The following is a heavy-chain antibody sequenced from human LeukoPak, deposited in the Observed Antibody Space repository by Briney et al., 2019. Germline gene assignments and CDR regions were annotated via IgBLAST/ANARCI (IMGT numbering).Heavy chain of an antibody. CDR1: GFTFGDYA. V-gene: IGHV3-49*04. J-gene: IGHJ4*02. D-gene: IGHD3-3*01. Sequence: GGSLRLSCTTSGFTFGDYAMSWVRQAPGKGLEWEGFIRSKAYGGTTEYAASMKGRFTISRDDSKSIAYLQMNSLKTEDTAVYYCTGCPYLTRSLWRFLEWSASPHDYWGQGTLVTVSS. CDR2: IRSKAYGGTT. CDR3: TGCPYLTRSLWRFLEWSASPHDY.